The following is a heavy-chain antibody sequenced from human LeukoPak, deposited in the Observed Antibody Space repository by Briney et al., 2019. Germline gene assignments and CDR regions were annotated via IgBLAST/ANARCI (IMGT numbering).Heavy chain of an antibody. CDR3: VRDLGGRSGH. J-gene: IGHJ4*02. Sequence: GGSLRLSCAASGFIFTRYAMTWVRQAPGKGLEWVSGISASGGRTYYADSVKGRSTIFRDNAKNTLYQQMNSLRAEDTAVYYCVRDLGGRSGHWGQGTLVTVSS. CDR2: ISASGGRT. CDR1: GFIFTRYA. D-gene: IGHD1-26*01. V-gene: IGHV3-23*01.